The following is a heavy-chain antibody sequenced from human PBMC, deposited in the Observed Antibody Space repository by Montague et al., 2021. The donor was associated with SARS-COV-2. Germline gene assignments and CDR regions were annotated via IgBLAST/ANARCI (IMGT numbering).Heavy chain of an antibody. CDR3: ARVPFYDSSGYLEDYWYFAL. J-gene: IGHJ2*01. D-gene: IGHD3-22*01. V-gene: IGHV3-53*04. Sequence: SLRLSCAASGFTVSGNYMSWVRPAPGKGLECVSVFYSGGITYYADSVKGRFTISRHNSKNTLYLQMNSLRAEDTAVYYCARVPFYDSSGYLEDYWYFALWGRGTLVTVSS. CDR2: FYSGGIT. CDR1: GFTVSGNY.